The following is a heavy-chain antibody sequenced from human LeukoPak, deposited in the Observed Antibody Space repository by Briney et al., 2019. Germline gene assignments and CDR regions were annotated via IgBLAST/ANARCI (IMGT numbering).Heavy chain of an antibody. J-gene: IGHJ4*02. CDR1: GYTFTSYY. CDR2: INPSGGST. Sequence: ASVKVSCKASGYTFTSYYMHWVRQAPGQGLEWMGIINPSGGSTSYAQKFQGRVTMTRDTSTSTAYMELRSLRSDDTAVYYCARDRVRGDQSIDYWGQGTLVTVSS. D-gene: IGHD3-10*01. V-gene: IGHV1-46*01. CDR3: ARDRVRGDQSIDY.